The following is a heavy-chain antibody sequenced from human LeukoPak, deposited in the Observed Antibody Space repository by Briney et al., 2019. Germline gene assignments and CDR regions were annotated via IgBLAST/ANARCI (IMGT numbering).Heavy chain of an antibody. V-gene: IGHV1-2*02. D-gene: IGHD2-2*01. CDR2: INPNSGGT. CDR3: ATSRGYCSSASCTPFDY. Sequence: ASVKVSCKASGYTFTGYYIHRVRQAPGQRLEWMGWINPNSGGTNYAQKFQGRVTMTRDTSISTAYMELSRLRSDDTAVFYCATSRGYCSSASCTPFDYWGQGTLVTVSS. CDR1: GYTFTGYY. J-gene: IGHJ4*02.